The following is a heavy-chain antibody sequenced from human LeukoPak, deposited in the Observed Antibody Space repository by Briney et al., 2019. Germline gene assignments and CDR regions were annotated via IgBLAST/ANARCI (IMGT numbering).Heavy chain of an antibody. CDR3: ARGRPISSWPNYYYYYYMDV. Sequence: PSETLSLTCTVSGGSISSSSYYWGWIRQPPGKGLEWIGSIYYSGSTYYNPSLKSRVTISVDTSKNQFSLKLSSVTAADTAVYYCARGRPISSWPNYYYYYYMDVWGKGTTVTVSS. J-gene: IGHJ6*03. D-gene: IGHD6-13*01. V-gene: IGHV4-39*01. CDR2: IYYSGST. CDR1: GGSISSSSYY.